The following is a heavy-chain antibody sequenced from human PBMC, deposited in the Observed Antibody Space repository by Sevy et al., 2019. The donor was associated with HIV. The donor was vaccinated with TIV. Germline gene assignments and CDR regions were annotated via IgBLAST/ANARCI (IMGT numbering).Heavy chain of an antibody. J-gene: IGHJ4*02. D-gene: IGHD3-10*01. V-gene: IGHV3-7*01. CDR2: IKHDGSEQ. Sequence: GGSLRLSCEVFGFNFRNYWMSWVRQAPGKGLEWVANIKHDGSEQYYLDSVKGRFTVSRDNGKKSLYLQMTGLRVDDAALYYCAREREVEDKSGAKFDYWGRGTLVTVSS. CDR3: AREREVEDKSGAKFDY. CDR1: GFNFRNYW.